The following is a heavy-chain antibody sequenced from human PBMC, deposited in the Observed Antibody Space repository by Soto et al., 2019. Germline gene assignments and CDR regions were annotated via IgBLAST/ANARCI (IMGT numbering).Heavy chain of an antibody. CDR1: GYTFTTYA. CDR2: INAGNGNT. CDR3: ARWYDFWSGLPRQENYYYGMDV. D-gene: IGHD3-3*01. J-gene: IGHJ6*02. V-gene: IGHV1-3*01. Sequence: SVKVSFKASGYTFTTYAMHWVRQAPGQRLEWMGWINAGNGNTKYSQKFQGRVTITRDTSASTAYMELSSLRSEDTAVYYCARWYDFWSGLPRQENYYYGMDVWGQGTTVTVSS.